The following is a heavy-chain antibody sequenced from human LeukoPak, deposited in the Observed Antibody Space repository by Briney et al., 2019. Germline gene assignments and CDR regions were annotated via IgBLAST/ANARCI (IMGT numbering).Heavy chain of an antibody. Sequence: GASVKVSFKGSGYTFTSFGVSWVRQAPGQGLEWMGGIIPIFGTANYAQKFQGRVTITTDESTSTAYMELSSLRSEDTAVYYCARDKDSLFRKEYYMDVWGKGTTVTVSS. J-gene: IGHJ6*03. D-gene: IGHD2-15*01. CDR3: ARDKDSLFRKEYYMDV. V-gene: IGHV1-69*05. CDR2: IIPIFGTA. CDR1: GYTFTSFG.